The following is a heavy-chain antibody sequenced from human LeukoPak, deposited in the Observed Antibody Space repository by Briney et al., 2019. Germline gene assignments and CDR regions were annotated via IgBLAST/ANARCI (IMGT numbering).Heavy chain of an antibody. CDR1: GFTFSSYS. CDR3: AREYYDFWSGYYNYYYYYMDV. J-gene: IGHJ6*03. D-gene: IGHD3-3*01. Sequence: QAGGSLRLSCAASGFTFSSYSMNWVRQAPGKGLEWVSYISSSSSTIYYADSVKGRFTISRDNAKNSLYLQMNSLRAEDTAVYYCAREYYDFWSGYYNYYYYYMDVWGKGTTVTVSS. CDR2: ISSSSSTI. V-gene: IGHV3-48*01.